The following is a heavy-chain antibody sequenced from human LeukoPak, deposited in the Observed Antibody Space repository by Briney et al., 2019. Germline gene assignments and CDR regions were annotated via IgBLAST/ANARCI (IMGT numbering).Heavy chain of an antibody. J-gene: IGHJ4*02. CDR2: IKSDGSYT. D-gene: IGHD3-22*01. CDR1: GFALSSYW. V-gene: IGHV3-74*01. Sequence: GGSLRLSCAVSGFALSSYWMHWVRQAPGKGLVWVSRIKSDGSYTSYADSVKGRFTISRDNARNTLYLQMNSLTADDTAVYYCERKTKYNYDSGVKGVDYGGQGTLVTVSS. CDR3: ERKTKYNYDSGVKGVDY.